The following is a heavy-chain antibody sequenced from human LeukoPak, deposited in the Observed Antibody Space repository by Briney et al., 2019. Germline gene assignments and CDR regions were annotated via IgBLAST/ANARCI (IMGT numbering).Heavy chain of an antibody. D-gene: IGHD6-13*01. V-gene: IGHV1-2*02. Sequence: GASVKVSCKASGYTFTGYYMHWVRQAPGQGLEWMGWINPNSGGTNYAQKFQGRVTMTRDTSISTAYMELSRLRSDDTAVYYCARVPVEPAAGTPFDYWGQGTLVTVSS. CDR1: GYTFTGYY. CDR3: ARVPVEPAAGTPFDY. J-gene: IGHJ4*02. CDR2: INPNSGGT.